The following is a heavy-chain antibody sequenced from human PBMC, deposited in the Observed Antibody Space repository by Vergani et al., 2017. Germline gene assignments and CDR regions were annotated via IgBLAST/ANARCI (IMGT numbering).Heavy chain of an antibody. Sequence: VQLVESGGGLVKPGGSLRLSCAASGFTFNQCGMHWVRQAPGKGLEWVAVTWYDGNNKQYADSVKGRFTISRDNSKSTMYLQMNSLRDEDTGVYYCARDLRLLYNRFDPWGQGTLVTVSS. D-gene: IGHD1-14*01. J-gene: IGHJ5*02. CDR2: TWYDGNNK. V-gene: IGHV3-33*01. CDR1: GFTFNQCG. CDR3: ARDLRLLYNRFDP.